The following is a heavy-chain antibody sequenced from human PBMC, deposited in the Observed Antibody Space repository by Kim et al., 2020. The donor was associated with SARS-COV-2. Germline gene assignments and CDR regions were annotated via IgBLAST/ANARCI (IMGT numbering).Heavy chain of an antibody. D-gene: IGHD3-16*02. J-gene: IGHJ3*02. Sequence: SETLSLTCTFSGGSISTSSYYWGWIRQPPGKGLEWIGTIYYTGSTNYNPSLKSRVTVSVDTSKHQFSLQLTSVTAADTAVYYCARRGGVVIPIRDAIDI. CDR1: GGSISTSSYY. CDR3: ARRGGVVIPIRDAIDI. V-gene: IGHV4-39*01. CDR2: IYYTGST.